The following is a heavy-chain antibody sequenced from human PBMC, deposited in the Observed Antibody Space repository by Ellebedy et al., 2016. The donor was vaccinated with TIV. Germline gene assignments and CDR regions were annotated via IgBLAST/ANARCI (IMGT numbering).Heavy chain of an antibody. CDR3: ATLREEYDILTGYYRKSFDY. Sequence: GESLKISXAVSEFTFSTYSMTWVRQAPGKGLEWVSSISSSGSYRFYSDSVKGRFTISRDNDKESVFLQMNSLRAEDTALYYCATLREEYDILTGYYRKSFDYWGQGTLVTVSS. CDR1: EFTFSTYS. V-gene: IGHV3-21*01. J-gene: IGHJ4*02. D-gene: IGHD3-9*01. CDR2: ISSSGSYR.